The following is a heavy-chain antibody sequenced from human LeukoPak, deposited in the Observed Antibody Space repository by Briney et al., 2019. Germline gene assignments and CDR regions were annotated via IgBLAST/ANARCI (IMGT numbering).Heavy chain of an antibody. V-gene: IGHV5-51*01. CDR1: GYSFTSYW. Sequence: GESLKISCKGSGYSFTSYWIGWVRQMPGKGLEWMGITYPGDSDTRYSPSFQDQVTISADKSISTAYLQWSSLKASDTAMYYCARQEVGYSYGRYNYFDYWGQGTLVTVSS. CDR2: TYPGDSDT. J-gene: IGHJ4*02. CDR3: ARQEVGYSYGRYNYFDY. D-gene: IGHD5-18*01.